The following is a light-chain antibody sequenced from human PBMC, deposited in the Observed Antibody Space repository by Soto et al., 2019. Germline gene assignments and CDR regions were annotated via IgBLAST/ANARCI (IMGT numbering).Light chain of an antibody. Sequence: DIQMTQSPSTLSAFVGDRVTISCRASQSISGWLAWYQQKPDKAPKLLIYKATSLETGVPSRFSGSGSGTEFTLTISSLQPDDSATYYCQQYSTKSWTFGPGTKLEIK. V-gene: IGKV1-5*03. CDR1: QSISGW. CDR3: QQYSTKSWT. J-gene: IGKJ1*01. CDR2: KAT.